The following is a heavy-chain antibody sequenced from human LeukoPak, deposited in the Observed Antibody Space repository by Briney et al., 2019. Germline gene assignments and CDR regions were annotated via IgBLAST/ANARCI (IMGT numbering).Heavy chain of an antibody. Sequence: GGSLRLSCAASGFTFSSYWMHWVRQAPGKGLVWVSRMNSDGSSTSYADSVKGRFTISRDNAKNTLYLQMNSLRAEDTAVYYCARGERYYDFWSGSLGGYMDGWGKGTTVTVSS. V-gene: IGHV3-74*01. CDR3: ARGERYYDFWSGSLGGYMDG. CDR2: MNSDGSST. J-gene: IGHJ6*03. D-gene: IGHD3-3*01. CDR1: GFTFSSYW.